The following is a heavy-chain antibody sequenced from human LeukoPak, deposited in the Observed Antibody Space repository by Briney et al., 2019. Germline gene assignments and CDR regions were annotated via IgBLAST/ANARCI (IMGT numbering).Heavy chain of an antibody. J-gene: IGHJ3*02. Sequence: GGSLRLSCAASGFTFSSYSMNWVRQAPGKGLEWVSSISSSSSYIYYADSVKGRFTISRDNAKNSLYLQMNSLRAEDTAVYYCARDLHDYSNYDAFDIWGQGTMVTVSS. CDR3: ARDLHDYSNYDAFDI. D-gene: IGHD4-11*01. CDR2: ISSSSSYI. CDR1: GFTFSSYS. V-gene: IGHV3-21*01.